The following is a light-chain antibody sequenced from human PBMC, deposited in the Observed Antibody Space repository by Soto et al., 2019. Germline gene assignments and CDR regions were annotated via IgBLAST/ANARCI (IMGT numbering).Light chain of an antibody. V-gene: IGKV3-20*01. Sequence: EIVISQSPATLSLSPVERATLSCRASQGIGNTLAWYQQKPGQAPRLLIYAASIRATGVPARFSGSGSGTDFTLTISRLEPEDFAVYYCQQYGRTFGQGTKVDIK. J-gene: IGKJ1*01. CDR3: QQYGRT. CDR2: AAS. CDR1: QGIGNT.